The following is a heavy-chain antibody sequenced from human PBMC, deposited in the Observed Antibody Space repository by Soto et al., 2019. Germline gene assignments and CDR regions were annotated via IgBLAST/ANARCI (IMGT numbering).Heavy chain of an antibody. Sequence: PSETLSLTCTVSGGSISSYYWSWIRQPPGKGLEWIGYIYYSGSTNYNPSLKSRVTISVDTSKNQFSLKLSSVTAADTAVYYCAGHNFFNWFDPWGQGTLVTVSS. D-gene: IGHD1-1*01. CDR3: AGHNFFNWFDP. J-gene: IGHJ5*02. V-gene: IGHV4-59*01. CDR2: IYYSGST. CDR1: GGSISSYY.